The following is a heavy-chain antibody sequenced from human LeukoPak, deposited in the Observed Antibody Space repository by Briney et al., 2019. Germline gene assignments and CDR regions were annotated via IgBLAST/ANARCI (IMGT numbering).Heavy chain of an antibody. CDR3: ARHRGYSSSSYFDY. CDR2: IYYSGST. D-gene: IGHD6-6*01. V-gene: IGHV4-39*01. CDR1: GGSISSSRYY. Sequence: SETLSLTCTVSGGSISSSRYYWGWIRQPPGKGLEWIGSIYYSGSTYYNPSLKSRVTISVDTSKNQFSLKLSSVTAADTAVYYCARHRGYSSSSYFDYWGQGTLVTVSS. J-gene: IGHJ4*02.